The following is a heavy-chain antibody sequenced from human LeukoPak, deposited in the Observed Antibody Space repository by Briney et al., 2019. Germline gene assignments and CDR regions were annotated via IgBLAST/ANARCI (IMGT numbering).Heavy chain of an antibody. Sequence: GGSLRLSCAASGFTFSSYAMHWVRQAPGKGLEWVAVISYDGSNKYYADSVKGRFTISRDNSKNTLYLQMNSLRAEDTAVYYCARVRGIAALCYWGQGTLVTVSS. CDR2: ISYDGSNK. J-gene: IGHJ4*02. V-gene: IGHV3-30*04. D-gene: IGHD6-13*01. CDR3: ARVRGIAALCY. CDR1: GFTFSSYA.